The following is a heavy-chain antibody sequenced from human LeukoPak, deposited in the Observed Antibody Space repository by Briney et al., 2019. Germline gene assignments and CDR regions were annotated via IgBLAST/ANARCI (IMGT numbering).Heavy chain of an antibody. CDR3: ARGVYIAAAQYGY. J-gene: IGHJ4*02. D-gene: IGHD6-13*01. CDR2: IYYSGTT. CDR1: GGSISSYY. V-gene: IGHV4-59*01. Sequence: SETLSLTCTVSGGSISSYYWSWIRQPPGKGLEWIGYIYYSGTTNYSPSLKSRVTISVDTSKNQFSLKLSSVTAADTAVYYCARGVYIAAAQYGYWGQGTLVTVSS.